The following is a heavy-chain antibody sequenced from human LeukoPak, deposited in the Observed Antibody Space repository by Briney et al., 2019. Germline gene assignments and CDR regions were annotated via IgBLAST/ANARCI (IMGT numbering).Heavy chain of an antibody. Sequence: KPSETLSLTCTVSGGSISSSSYYWGWIRQPPGKGLEWIGSIYYSGSTYYNPSLKSRVTISVDTSKNQFSLKLSSVTAADTAVYYCASGPRYYYDSSGYYLDYWGQGTLVTVSS. J-gene: IGHJ4*02. CDR3: ASGPRYYYDSSGYYLDY. CDR1: GGSISSSSYY. V-gene: IGHV4-39*01. CDR2: IYYSGST. D-gene: IGHD3-22*01.